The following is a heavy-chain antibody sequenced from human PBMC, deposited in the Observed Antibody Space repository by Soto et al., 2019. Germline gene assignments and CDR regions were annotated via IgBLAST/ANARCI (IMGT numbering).Heavy chain of an antibody. V-gene: IGHV4-59*08. D-gene: IGHD1-26*01. Sequence: SETLSLTCTVSGGSISSYYWSWIRQPPGKGLEWIGYIYYSGSTNYNPSLKSRVTISVDTSKNQFSLKLSSVTAADTAVYYCAKSGIPSGTYLSSPDYWGQGTLVTVSS. CDR3: AKSGIPSGTYLSSPDY. CDR1: GGSISSYY. J-gene: IGHJ4*02. CDR2: IYYSGST.